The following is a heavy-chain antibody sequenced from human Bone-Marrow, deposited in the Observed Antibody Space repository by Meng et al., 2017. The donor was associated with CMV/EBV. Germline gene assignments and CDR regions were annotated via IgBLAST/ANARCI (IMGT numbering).Heavy chain of an antibody. CDR3: ARGDCSSTSCYTPPYYYYGMDV. V-gene: IGHV4-30-4*08. CDR2: IYYSGST. CDR1: GGSISSSSYY. J-gene: IGHJ6*02. Sequence: SETLSLTCTVSGGSISSSSYYWGWIRQPPGKGLEWIGYIYYSGSTYYNPSLKSRVTISVDTSKNQFSLKLSSVTAADTAVYYCARGDCSSTSCYTPPYYYYGMDVWGQGTTVTVSS. D-gene: IGHD2-2*02.